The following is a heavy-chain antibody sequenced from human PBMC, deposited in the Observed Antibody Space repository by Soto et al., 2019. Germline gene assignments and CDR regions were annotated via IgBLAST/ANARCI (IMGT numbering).Heavy chain of an antibody. J-gene: IGHJ4*02. Sequence: SETLSLTCAVYGGSFSGYYWSWIRQPPGKGPEWIGEINHSGSTNYNPSLKSRVTISVDTSKNQFSLKLSSVTAADTAVYYCAGGTSYDTTMIYWGQGTLVTVSS. CDR1: GGSFSGYY. V-gene: IGHV4-34*01. CDR2: INHSGST. D-gene: IGHD5-12*01. CDR3: AGGTSYDTTMIY.